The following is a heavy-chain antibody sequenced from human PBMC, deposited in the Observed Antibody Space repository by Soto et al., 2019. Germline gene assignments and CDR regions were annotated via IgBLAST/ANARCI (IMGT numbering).Heavy chain of an antibody. J-gene: IGHJ4*02. Sequence: EVQLLESGGGLVQPGGSLRLSCAASGFTFSSYAMSWVRQAPGKGLEWVSAISGSGGSKYYADSVKGRFTISRDNSKNTLYRQMNSLRAEDTAVYYCAKGLTYYDILTGYSTFEYWGQGTLVTVSS. D-gene: IGHD3-9*01. V-gene: IGHV3-23*01. CDR3: AKGLTYYDILTGYSTFEY. CDR1: GFTFSSYA. CDR2: ISGSGGSK.